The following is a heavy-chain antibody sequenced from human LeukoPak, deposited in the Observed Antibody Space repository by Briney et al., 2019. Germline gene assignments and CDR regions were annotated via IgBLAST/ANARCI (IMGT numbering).Heavy chain of an antibody. CDR3: ARLVVVVGGDMDV. D-gene: IGHD2-15*01. CDR2: IIPIFGKG. Sequence: ASVKVSCKASGGTFSSYAISWVRQAPGQGLEWMGGIIPIFGKGNNAQKFQGRVTITADKSTSTVYMEVSSLRSEDTAVYYCARLVVVVGGDMDVWGKGTTVTISS. CDR1: GGTFSSYA. J-gene: IGHJ6*03. V-gene: IGHV1-69*06.